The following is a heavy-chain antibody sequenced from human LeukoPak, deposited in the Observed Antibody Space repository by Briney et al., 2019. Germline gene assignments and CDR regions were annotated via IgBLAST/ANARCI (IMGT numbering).Heavy chain of an antibody. CDR3: VTDYDRTNGY. Sequence: GGSLRLSCAASGFTFSSYSMNWVRQAPGKGLEWVSSISSSSSYIYYADSVKGRFTISRDNAKNSLYLQMNSLRAEDTALYYCVTDYDRTNGYWGQGTLVTVSS. D-gene: IGHD4-17*01. V-gene: IGHV3-21*01. J-gene: IGHJ4*02. CDR1: GFTFSSYS. CDR2: ISSSSSYI.